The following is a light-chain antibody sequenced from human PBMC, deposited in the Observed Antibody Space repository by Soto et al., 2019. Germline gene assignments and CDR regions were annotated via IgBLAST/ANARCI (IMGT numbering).Light chain of an antibody. CDR3: QQSYSTTWT. J-gene: IGKJ1*01. CDR2: AAS. Sequence: DFQVTQSPSSLSPPVGDRVTITCRASQGISTHLNWYQQKPGKAPKFLIYAASSLQSGVPSRFSGSGSETDFNLTISSLQPEDFATYSCQQSYSTTWTFGQGTKVDI. V-gene: IGKV1-39*01. CDR1: QGISTH.